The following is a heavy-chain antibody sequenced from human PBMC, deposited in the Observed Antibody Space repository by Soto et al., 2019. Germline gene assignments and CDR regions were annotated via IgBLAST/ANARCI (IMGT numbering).Heavy chain of an antibody. V-gene: IGHV3-21*01. CDR2: ISSSSSYI. CDR3: ARGGNWNLPPYYYYYYMDV. CDR1: GFTFSSYS. J-gene: IGHJ6*03. D-gene: IGHD1-1*01. Sequence: GGSLRLSCAASGFTFSSYSMNWVRQAPGKGLEWVSSISSSSSYIYYADSVKGRFTISRDNAKNSLYLQMNSLRAEDTAVYYCARGGNWNLPPYYYYYYMDVWGKGTTVTVSS.